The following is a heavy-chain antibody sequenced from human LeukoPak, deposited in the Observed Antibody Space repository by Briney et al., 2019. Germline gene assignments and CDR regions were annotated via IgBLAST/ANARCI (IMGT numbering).Heavy chain of an antibody. CDR1: GGSISSYY. V-gene: IGHV4-59*01. D-gene: IGHD4-17*01. J-gene: IGHJ4*02. Sequence: SETLSLAYTVSGGSISSYYWSWIRQPPGKGLEWIGYIYYTGSTNYNPSLKSRVTITVDTSKNQFSLKLSSVTAADTAVYYCARDRDYGDYGAFDYWGQGALVTVSS. CDR2: IYYTGST. CDR3: ARDRDYGDYGAFDY.